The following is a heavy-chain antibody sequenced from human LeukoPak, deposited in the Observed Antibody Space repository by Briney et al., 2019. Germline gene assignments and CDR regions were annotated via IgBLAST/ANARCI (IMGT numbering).Heavy chain of an antibody. CDR1: GFTFSSYA. CDR2: ISGSGGST. Sequence: GRSLRLSCAASGFTFSSYAMSWVRQAPGKGLDWVSAISGSGGSTYYADSVKGRFTISRDNSKNTLYLQMNSLRAEDTAVYYCAKAQNLRFGSDWFDPWGQGTLVTVSS. J-gene: IGHJ5*02. D-gene: IGHD3-10*01. CDR3: AKAQNLRFGSDWFDP. V-gene: IGHV3-23*01.